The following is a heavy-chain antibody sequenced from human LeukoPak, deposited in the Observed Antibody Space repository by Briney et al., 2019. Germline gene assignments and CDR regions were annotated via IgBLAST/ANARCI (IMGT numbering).Heavy chain of an antibody. J-gene: IGHJ4*02. V-gene: IGHV1-24*01. Sequence: ASVKLSRKPSGYTVTSYGISRMRQAPATGLEGMGGFDLEDGETIYAQTFQGRFSMTEATSTDPAYIDLTSLRAQDTAVYYCATTARRAKTLEYSSVYFDYWGQGTLVTVSS. D-gene: IGHD6-6*01. CDR3: ATTARRAKTLEYSSVYFDY. CDR2: FDLEDGET. CDR1: GYTVTSYG.